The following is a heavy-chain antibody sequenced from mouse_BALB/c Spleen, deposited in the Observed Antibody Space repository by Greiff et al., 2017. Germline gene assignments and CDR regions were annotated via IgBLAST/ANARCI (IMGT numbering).Heavy chain of an antibody. Sequence: DVKLVKSGGGLVQPGGSLKLSCAASGFTFSSYGMSWVRQTPDKRLELVATINSNGGSTYYPDSVKGRFTISRDNAKNTLYLQMSSLKSEDTAMYYCARDRSLIPTGFAYWGQGTLVTVSA. CDR3: ARDRSLIPTGFAY. V-gene: IGHV5-6-3*01. CDR1: GFTFSSYG. J-gene: IGHJ3*01. CDR2: INSNGGST. D-gene: IGHD1-1*01.